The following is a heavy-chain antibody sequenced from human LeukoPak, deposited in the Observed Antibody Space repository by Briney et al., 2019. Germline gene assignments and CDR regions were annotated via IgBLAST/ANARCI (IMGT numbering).Heavy chain of an antibody. J-gene: IGHJ4*02. Sequence: ALVKASCTASGYTLTGSYMHWVRQAPGHRVGWMRWINPNSGGTNYAQKFQGKVTMTRDTSISTAYMELSRLRSDDTAVYYCARVHWVNRDFDYWGQGTLVTVSS. D-gene: IGHD1-14*01. V-gene: IGHV1-2*02. CDR3: ARVHWVNRDFDY. CDR2: INPNSGGT. CDR1: GYTLTGSY.